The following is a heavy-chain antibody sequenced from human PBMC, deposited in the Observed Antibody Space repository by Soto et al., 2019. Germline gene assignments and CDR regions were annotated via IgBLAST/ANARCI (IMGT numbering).Heavy chain of an antibody. V-gene: IGHV4-4*07. J-gene: IGHJ5*02. CDR3: ARDRSGSGIES. CDR2: IYTSGST. Sequence: QVQLQESGPGLVKPSETLSLTCTVSGGSISSYYWSWIRQPAGKGLGWIGRIYTSGSTNYNPSLKSRVTMSVDTSKNQFSLKLSSVTAADTAVYYCARDRSGSGIESWGQGTLVTVSS. D-gene: IGHD3-10*01. CDR1: GGSISSYY.